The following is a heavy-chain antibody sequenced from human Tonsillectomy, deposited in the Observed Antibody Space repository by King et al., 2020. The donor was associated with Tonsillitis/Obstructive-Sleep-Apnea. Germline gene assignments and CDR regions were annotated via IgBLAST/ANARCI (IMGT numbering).Heavy chain of an antibody. D-gene: IGHD1-20*01. J-gene: IGHJ6*03. CDR1: GFTFDDYG. V-gene: IGHV3-20*04. Sequence: VQLVESGGGVVRPGGSLRLSCAASGFTFDDYGMSWVRQAPGKGLEWVTGINSNGGSTGYADSVKGRFTISRDNAKNSLYLQMNSLRAEDTALYYCARDGAITNSYYSYMDVGGEGTTVTVSS. CDR2: INSNGGST. CDR3: ARDGAITNSYYSYMDV.